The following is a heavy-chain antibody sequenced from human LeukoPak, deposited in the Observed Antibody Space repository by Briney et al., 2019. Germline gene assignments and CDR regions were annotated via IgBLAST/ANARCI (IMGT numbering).Heavy chain of an antibody. V-gene: IGHV3-53*01. Sequence: GGSLRLSCAASGFTFSSYAMSWVREAPGKGLEGVSVIYSGGSTYYADSVKGRFTISRDNSKNTLYLQMNSLRAEDTAVYYCAREKGYCSSTSCYRGHAFDIWGQGTMATVSS. CDR1: GFTFSSYA. CDR2: IYSGGST. D-gene: IGHD2-2*01. J-gene: IGHJ3*02. CDR3: AREKGYCSSTSCYRGHAFDI.